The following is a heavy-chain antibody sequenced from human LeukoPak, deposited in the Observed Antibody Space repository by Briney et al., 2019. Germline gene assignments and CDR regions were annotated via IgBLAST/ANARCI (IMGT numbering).Heavy chain of an antibody. D-gene: IGHD5-24*01. V-gene: IGHV4-31*03. CDR1: GGSISSGGYY. Sequence: PSETLSLTCTVSGGSISSGGYYWSWLRQHPGKGLEWIVYIYYSGSTYYNPSLKSRVTISVDTSKNQLSLKLSSVTAADTAVYYCARTYVMATKPYNWFDPWGQGTLATVSS. CDR2: IYYSGST. J-gene: IGHJ5*02. CDR3: ARTYVMATKPYNWFDP.